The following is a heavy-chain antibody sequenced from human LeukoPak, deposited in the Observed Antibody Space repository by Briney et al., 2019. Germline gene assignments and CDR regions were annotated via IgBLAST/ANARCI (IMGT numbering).Heavy chain of an antibody. J-gene: IGHJ4*02. V-gene: IGHV4-59*08. Sequence: SETLSLTCAVYGGSFSGYYWSWIRQPPGKGLEWIGYIYYSGSTNYNPSLKSRVTISVDTSKNQFSLKLSSVTAADTAVYYCASGRTAYYDFWSGYLANWGQGTLVTVSS. CDR1: GGSFSGYY. CDR2: IYYSGST. CDR3: ASGRTAYYDFWSGYLAN. D-gene: IGHD3-3*01.